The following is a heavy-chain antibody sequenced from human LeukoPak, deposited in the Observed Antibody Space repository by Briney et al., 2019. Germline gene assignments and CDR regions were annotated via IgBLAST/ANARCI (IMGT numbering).Heavy chain of an antibody. Sequence: SGTLSLTCAVSGGSISSCNWWSWVRQPPGKGLEWIGEIHHSGSTNYNPSLKSRVTIPVDKSRNQFSLKLSSVTAADTAVYYCARECRDGSNPRAGGNWFDPWGQGTLVTASS. CDR3: ARECRDGSNPRAGGNWFDP. V-gene: IGHV4-4*02. CDR1: GGSISSCNW. CDR2: IHHSGST. D-gene: IGHD5-24*01. J-gene: IGHJ5*02.